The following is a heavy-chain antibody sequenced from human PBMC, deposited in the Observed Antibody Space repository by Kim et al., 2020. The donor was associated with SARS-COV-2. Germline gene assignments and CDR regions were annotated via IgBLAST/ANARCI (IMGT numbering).Heavy chain of an antibody. Sequence: SETLSLTCTVSGGSISSNSYYWGWIRQPPGKGLEWIGSFYYSGSTYYNPSLKSRVTISVDTSKNQFSLKLSSVTAADTAVYYCARLDVDTATKFDYWGQGTLVTVSS. CDR2: FYYSGST. CDR3: ARLDVDTATKFDY. J-gene: IGHJ4*02. D-gene: IGHD5-18*01. CDR1: GGSISSNSYY. V-gene: IGHV4-39*01.